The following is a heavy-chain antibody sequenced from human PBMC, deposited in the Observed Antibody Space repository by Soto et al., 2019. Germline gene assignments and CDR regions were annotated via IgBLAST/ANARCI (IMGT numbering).Heavy chain of an antibody. V-gene: IGHV5-51*01. D-gene: IGHD3-22*01. Sequence: LKISCKGSGYSFTSYWIGWVRQMPGKGLEWMGIIYPGDSDTRYSPSFQGQVTISADKSTSTAYLQWSSLKASDTAMYYCARIPHYYDSSGYSIVSGWFDPWGQGTPVTVSS. CDR2: IYPGDSDT. CDR1: GYSFTSYW. J-gene: IGHJ5*02. CDR3: ARIPHYYDSSGYSIVSGWFDP.